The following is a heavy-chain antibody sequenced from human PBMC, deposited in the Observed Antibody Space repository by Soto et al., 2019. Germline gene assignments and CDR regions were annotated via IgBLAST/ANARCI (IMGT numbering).Heavy chain of an antibody. V-gene: IGHV3-72*01. Sequence: DVQLVQSGGGLVQPGGSLRLSCVGSGFSFSDHYMDWVRQAPGKGLEWVARIRKETNGYSTQYAASVKGRFTISRDDSKSPVSIQVNSLNTDDRAVYYCAGGGCYRPFDDWGQGTLVTASS. D-gene: IGHD1-26*01. J-gene: IGHJ4*02. CDR2: IRKETNGYST. CDR1: GFSFSDHY. CDR3: AGGGCYRPFDD.